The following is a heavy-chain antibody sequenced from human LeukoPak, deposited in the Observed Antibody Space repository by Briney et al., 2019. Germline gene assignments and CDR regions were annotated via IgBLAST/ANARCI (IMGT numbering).Heavy chain of an antibody. CDR1: GYTFTGYY. V-gene: IGHV1-46*01. CDR2: INPSGGST. D-gene: IGHD3-9*01. Sequence: GASVKVSCKASGYTFTGYYMHWVRQAPGQGLEWMGIINPSGGSTSYAQKFQGRVTMTRDTSTRTVYMELSSLRSEDTAVYYCARAPYDILTGYYFPGDYWGQGTLVTVSS. J-gene: IGHJ4*02. CDR3: ARAPYDILTGYYFPGDY.